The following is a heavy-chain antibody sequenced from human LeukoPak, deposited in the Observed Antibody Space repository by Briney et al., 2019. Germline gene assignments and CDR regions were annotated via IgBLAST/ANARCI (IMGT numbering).Heavy chain of an antibody. Sequence: SETLSLTCAVYGGSFSGYYWRWIRQPPGKGLEWMGEINHSGSTNYNPSRKRRDTISVDTSKNQSSLKLSSVTAADTAVYYCARHERVVTAFFDYWGQGTLVTVSS. CDR1: GGSFSGYY. CDR2: INHSGST. V-gene: IGHV4-34*01. J-gene: IGHJ4*02. CDR3: ARHERVVTAFFDY. D-gene: IGHD2-21*02.